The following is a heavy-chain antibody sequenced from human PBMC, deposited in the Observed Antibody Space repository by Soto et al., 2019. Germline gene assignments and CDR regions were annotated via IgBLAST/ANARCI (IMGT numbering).Heavy chain of an antibody. CDR2: VSWNSEIV. CDR1: GFKFGDYA. J-gene: IGHJ6*02. D-gene: IGHD2-15*01. V-gene: IGHV3-9*01. CDR3: AKDRGPCSGNKCSSLYYYYGMDV. Sequence: LRLSCEASGFKFGDYAMHWVRQAPGKGLEWVSGVSWNSEIVGYADSVKGRFTISRDNAKNSLYLEMNSLRTEDTALYYCAKDRGPCSGNKCSSLYYYYGMDVWCQGTTVTVSS.